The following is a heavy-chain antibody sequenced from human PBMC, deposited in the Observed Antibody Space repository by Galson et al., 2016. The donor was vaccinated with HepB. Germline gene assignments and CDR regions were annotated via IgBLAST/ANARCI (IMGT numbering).Heavy chain of an antibody. Sequence: SLRLSCAASGFIFGDYAMTWIRQAPGKGLEWVSFIRSEAYGGTTEYAASVSGRFTISRDDSKSIAYLQMNSLTTDDTAIYYCTRGGGTGTTEAESWGQGTLVTVSS. D-gene: IGHD1-7*01. V-gene: IGHV3-49*03. CDR3: TRGGGTGTTEAES. CDR2: IRSEAYGGTT. CDR1: GFIFGDYA. J-gene: IGHJ5*02.